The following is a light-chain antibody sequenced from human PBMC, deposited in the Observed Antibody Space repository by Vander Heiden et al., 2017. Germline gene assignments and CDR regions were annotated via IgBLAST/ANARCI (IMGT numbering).Light chain of an antibody. CDR3: QQYHRYSPWT. CDR1: ESIRSW. V-gene: IGKV1-5*03. J-gene: IGKJ1*01. CDR2: QAS. Sequence: DNKLNQSPSALTASVGDRVTVTCRASESIRSWLAWYQQKPGKAPKVLIYQASTLESGVPSRFSGSGSGTEFTLTISSLQPDDIATYYCQQYHRYSPWTFGQGTKVEIK.